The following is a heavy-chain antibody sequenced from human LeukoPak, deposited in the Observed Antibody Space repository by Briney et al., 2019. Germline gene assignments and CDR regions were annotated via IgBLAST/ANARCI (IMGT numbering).Heavy chain of an antibody. CDR3: AKGAYSDYPFDY. D-gene: IGHD4-11*01. Sequence: PGGSLRLSCAASGFTFISYGMHWVRQAPGKGLEWVAVISYDGSNKYYAESVKGRFTISRDNSKNTLYLQMNSLRTEDTAVYYCAKGAYSDYPFDYWGQGTLVTVSS. V-gene: IGHV3-30*18. CDR2: ISYDGSNK. CDR1: GFTFISYG. J-gene: IGHJ4*02.